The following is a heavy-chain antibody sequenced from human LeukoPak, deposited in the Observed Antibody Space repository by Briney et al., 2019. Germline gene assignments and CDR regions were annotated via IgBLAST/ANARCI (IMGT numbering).Heavy chain of an antibody. CDR1: GGSISSYY. CDR2: IYYSGST. V-gene: IGHV4-39*01. D-gene: IGHD3-10*01. J-gene: IGHJ6*03. CDR3: ARQSKVRGQNYYYYYYYMDV. Sequence: SETLSLTCTVSGGSISSYYWSWIRQPPGKGLEWIGSIYYSGSTYYNPSLKSRVTISVDTSKNQFSLKLSSVTAADTAVYYCARQSKVRGQNYYYYYYYMDVWGKGTTVTISS.